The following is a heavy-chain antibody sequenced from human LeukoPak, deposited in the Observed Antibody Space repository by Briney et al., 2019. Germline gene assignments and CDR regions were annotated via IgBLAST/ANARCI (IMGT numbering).Heavy chain of an antibody. V-gene: IGHV1-18*01. D-gene: IGHD6-13*01. Sequence: ASVKVSCKASGYTFTSYSISWVRQAPGQGLEWMGWINTYNGNTNYAQKLQGRVTMTTDTSTSTAYMELRSLRSDDTAVYYCARDLPGIAAAPYYYYYMDVWGKGTTVTVSS. J-gene: IGHJ6*03. CDR1: GYTFTSYS. CDR2: INTYNGNT. CDR3: ARDLPGIAAAPYYYYYMDV.